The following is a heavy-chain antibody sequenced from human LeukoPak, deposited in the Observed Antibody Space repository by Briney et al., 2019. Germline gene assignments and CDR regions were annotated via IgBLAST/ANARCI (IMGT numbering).Heavy chain of an antibody. CDR2: IKQDGSEK. Sequence: GGSLRLSCAASGFTFSSYWMSWVRQAPGKGLEWVANIKQDGSEKYYVDSVKGRFTISRDNAKNSLYLQMNSLRAEDTAVYYCARGIAARRVYYYYYYMDVWGKGTTVTVSS. V-gene: IGHV3-7*01. J-gene: IGHJ6*03. D-gene: IGHD6-6*01. CDR3: ARGIAARRVYYYYYYMDV. CDR1: GFTFSSYW.